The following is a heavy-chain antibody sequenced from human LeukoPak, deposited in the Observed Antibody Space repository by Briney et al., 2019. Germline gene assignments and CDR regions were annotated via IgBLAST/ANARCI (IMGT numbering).Heavy chain of an antibody. CDR2: IYSGGTT. J-gene: IGHJ4*02. D-gene: IGHD5-12*01. CDR3: ARGGAYDSHGVLDY. CDR1: AFTASNKY. Sequence: GGSLRLSCADSAFTASNKYMSWVRQAPGKGLEWVSVIYSGGTTYYADSVKGRFTISRDNSKNTLYLQMSGLRAEDTALYYCARGGAYDSHGVLDYWGQGALITVSS. V-gene: IGHV3-53*01.